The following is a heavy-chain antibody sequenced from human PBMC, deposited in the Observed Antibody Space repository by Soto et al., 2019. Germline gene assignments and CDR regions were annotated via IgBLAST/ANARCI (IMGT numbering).Heavy chain of an antibody. D-gene: IGHD3-10*01. Sequence: QVQLQESGPGLVKPSGTLSLTCAVSGGSISSSNWWSWVRQPPGKGLEWIGKIYHSGSTNYNPSLKSRVTISVDKSKNRFSLQLSSVTAADTAVYYCARVYMVRGTIIRYFDYWGQGTLVTVSS. CDR2: IYHSGST. J-gene: IGHJ4*02. CDR1: GGSISSSNW. V-gene: IGHV4-4*02. CDR3: ARVYMVRGTIIRYFDY.